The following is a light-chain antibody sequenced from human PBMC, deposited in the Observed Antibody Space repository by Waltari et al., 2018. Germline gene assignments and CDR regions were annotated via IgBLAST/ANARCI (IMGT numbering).Light chain of an antibody. CDR2: GNT. CDR3: QSYDGSLSGSKV. V-gene: IGLV1-40*01. CDR1: SSHIGAGYD. J-gene: IGLJ1*01. Sequence: QSVLTQPPSVSGAPGQRVTISCTGSSSHIGAGYDVHWYQQLPGPAPKLLIHGNTNRPSGVPDRFSGSKSGTSASLAITGLQAEDEADYYCQSYDGSLSGSKVFGTGTKVTVL.